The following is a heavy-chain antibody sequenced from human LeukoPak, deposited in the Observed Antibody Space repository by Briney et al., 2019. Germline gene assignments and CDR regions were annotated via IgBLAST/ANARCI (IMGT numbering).Heavy chain of an antibody. J-gene: IGHJ5*02. CDR1: GGSISSYY. D-gene: IGHD6-6*01. CDR3: ARDRGGSSSSPLWFDP. Sequence: SETLSLTCTVSGGSISSYYWRWIRQPAGKGLEWIGRIYTSGSTNYNPSLKSRVTMSVDTSKNQFSLKLSSVSTADTAVYYCARDRGGSSSSPLWFDPWGQGTLVTVSS. CDR2: IYTSGST. V-gene: IGHV4-4*07.